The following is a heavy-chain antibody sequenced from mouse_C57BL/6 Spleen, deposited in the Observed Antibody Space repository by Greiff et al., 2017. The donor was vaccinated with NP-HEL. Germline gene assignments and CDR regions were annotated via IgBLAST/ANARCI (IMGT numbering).Heavy chain of an antibody. D-gene: IGHD1-1*01. J-gene: IGHJ2*01. Sequence: EVQLQQSGPELVKPGASVKISCKASGYSFTGYYMNWVKQSPEKSLEWIGEINPSTGGTTYNQKFKAKATLTVDKSSSTAYMQLKSLTSEDSAVYYGARGTTVVDYWGQGTTLTVSS. CDR2: INPSTGGT. CDR3: ARGTTVVDY. CDR1: GYSFTGYY. V-gene: IGHV1-42*01.